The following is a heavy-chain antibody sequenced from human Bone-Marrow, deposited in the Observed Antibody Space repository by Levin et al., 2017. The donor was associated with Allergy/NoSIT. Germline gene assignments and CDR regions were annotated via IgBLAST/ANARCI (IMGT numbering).Heavy chain of an antibody. CDR1: GGSFSGYY. J-gene: IGHJ3*02. CDR2: INHSGST. CDR3: ARIGWIQLWLDAFDI. D-gene: IGHD5-18*01. V-gene: IGHV4-34*01. Sequence: SETLSLTCAVYGGSFSGYYWSWIRQPPGKGLEWIGEINHSGSTNYNPSLKSRVTISVDTSKNQFSLKLSSVTAADTAVYYCARIGWIQLWLDAFDIWGQGTMVTVSS.